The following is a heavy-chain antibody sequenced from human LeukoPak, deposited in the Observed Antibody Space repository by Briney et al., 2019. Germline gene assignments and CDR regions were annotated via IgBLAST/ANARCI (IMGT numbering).Heavy chain of an antibody. J-gene: IGHJ3*02. D-gene: IGHD2-2*01. CDR3: ASGKDIVVVPAAITAFDI. CDR1: GGTSSSYA. CDR2: IIPIFGTA. V-gene: IGHV1-69*01. Sequence: SVKVSCKASGGTSSSYAISWVRQAPGQGLEWMGGIIPIFGTANYAQKFRGRVTITADESTSTAYMELSSLRSEDTAVYYCASGKDIVVVPAAITAFDIWGQGTMVTVSS.